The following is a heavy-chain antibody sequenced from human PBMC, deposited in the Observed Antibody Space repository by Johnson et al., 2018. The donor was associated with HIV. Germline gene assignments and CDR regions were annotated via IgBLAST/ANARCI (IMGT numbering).Heavy chain of an antibody. J-gene: IGHJ3*02. Sequence: VQLVESGGGVVQPGRSLRLSCAASGFTFSSYAMHWVRQAPGKGLEWVSFIYSGGSTYYEDSVKGRFTISRDNSKNTLYLQMNSLRAEDTAVYYCARPSTSHAFDIWGQGTMVTVSS. V-gene: IGHV3-66*04. CDR2: IYSGGST. CDR3: ARPSTSHAFDI. CDR1: GFTFSSYA.